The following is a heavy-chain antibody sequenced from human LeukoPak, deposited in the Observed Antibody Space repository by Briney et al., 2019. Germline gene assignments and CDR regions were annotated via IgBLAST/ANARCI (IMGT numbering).Heavy chain of an antibody. V-gene: IGHV4-4*07. CDR2: IYTSGST. D-gene: IGHD4-23*01. CDR1: GGSISSYY. J-gene: IGHJ4*02. Sequence: PSETLSLTCIVSGGSISSYYWSWIRQPAGKGLEWIGRIYTSGSTSYNPSLKSRVTMSVDTSKNQFSLKLTSVTAADTAVYYCARDYRWELRYFDYWGQGTLVTVSP. CDR3: ARDYRWELRYFDY.